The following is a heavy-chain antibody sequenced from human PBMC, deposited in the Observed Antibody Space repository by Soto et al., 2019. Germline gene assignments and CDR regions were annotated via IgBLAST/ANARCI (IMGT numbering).Heavy chain of an antibody. CDR3: ARPYCTNGVCYSGFDY. CDR2: IWYDGSNK. D-gene: IGHD2-8*01. J-gene: IGHJ4*02. CDR1: GVTFSSYG. V-gene: IGHV3-33*01. Sequence: GGSLRLSCAASGVTFSSYGMHWVRQAPGKGLEWVAVIWYDGSNKYYADSVKGRFTISRDNSKNTLYLQMNSLRAEDTAVYYCARPYCTNGVCYSGFDYWGQGTLVTVSS.